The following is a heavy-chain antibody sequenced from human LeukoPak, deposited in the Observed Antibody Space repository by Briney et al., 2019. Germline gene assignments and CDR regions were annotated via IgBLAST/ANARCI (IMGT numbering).Heavy chain of an antibody. Sequence: PGGSLRLSCAASGFTFSSYAMSWVRQAPGKGLEWVSAISGSGGSTYYADSVKGRFTISRDNSKNTLYLQMNSLRAEDKAVYYCAKQNFDWLLSYFDYWGQGTLVTVSS. CDR2: ISGSGGST. CDR3: AKQNFDWLLSYFDY. D-gene: IGHD3-9*01. V-gene: IGHV3-23*01. J-gene: IGHJ4*02. CDR1: GFTFSSYA.